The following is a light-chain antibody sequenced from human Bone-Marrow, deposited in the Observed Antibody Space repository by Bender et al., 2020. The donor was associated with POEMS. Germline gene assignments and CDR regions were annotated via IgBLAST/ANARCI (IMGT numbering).Light chain of an antibody. CDR2: GYN. CDR3: QSYDNSLGGWV. Sequence: QSVLTQPPSASGTPGQRVTISCTGSSSNIGAGYDVHWYQQLPGTAPKLLIYGYNNRPSGVPDRFSGSKSGTSASLAITGLQAEDEGDYYCQSYDNSLGGWVFGGGTKLTVL. V-gene: IGLV1-40*01. J-gene: IGLJ3*02. CDR1: SSNIGAGYD.